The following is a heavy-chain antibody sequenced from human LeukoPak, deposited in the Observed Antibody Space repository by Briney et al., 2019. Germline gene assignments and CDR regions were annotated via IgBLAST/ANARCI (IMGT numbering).Heavy chain of an antibody. D-gene: IGHD3-10*01. Sequence: PSETLSLTCAVYGGSFSGYYWSWIRQPPGKGLEWIGEINHSGSTNYNPSLKSRVTISVDTSKNQFSLKLSSVTAADTAVYYCARRAGITMVRGVIGYYYYMDVWGKGTTVTISS. CDR2: INHSGST. CDR3: ARRAGITMVRGVIGYYYYMDV. J-gene: IGHJ6*03. CDR1: GGSFSGYY. V-gene: IGHV4-34*01.